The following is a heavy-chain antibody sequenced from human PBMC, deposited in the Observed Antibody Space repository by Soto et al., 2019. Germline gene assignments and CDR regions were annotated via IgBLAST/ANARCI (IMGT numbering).Heavy chain of an antibody. J-gene: IGHJ1*01. V-gene: IGHV1-46*01. CDR2: FHPSGDT. CDR3: VRGYCTTSPCSGDFQF. CDR1: GYKFTTYF. Sequence: QVQLVQSGAELKNPGASVKVACKASGYKFTTYFIHWVRQAPGQGLEWMGMFHPSGDTGYAQKFRGRVTMTIDTSTTTAYMELRNLTSEDTAVYFSVRGYCTTSPCSGDFQFWGQGTLVTVSS. D-gene: IGHD2-15*01.